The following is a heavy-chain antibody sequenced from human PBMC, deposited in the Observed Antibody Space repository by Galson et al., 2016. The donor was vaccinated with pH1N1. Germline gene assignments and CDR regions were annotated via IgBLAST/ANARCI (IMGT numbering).Heavy chain of an antibody. V-gene: IGHV3-49*04. CDR3: ARGLREFDY. J-gene: IGHJ4*02. Sequence: SLRLSCATSGFSFGDYAMSWVRQAPGKGLQWVGFIRTKAHGGTTEYAASVKGRFIISRDDSKNIAYLQVNSLKTEDTAVYYCARGLREFDYWGQGTLVTVSS. CDR1: GFSFGDYA. CDR2: IRTKAHGGTT.